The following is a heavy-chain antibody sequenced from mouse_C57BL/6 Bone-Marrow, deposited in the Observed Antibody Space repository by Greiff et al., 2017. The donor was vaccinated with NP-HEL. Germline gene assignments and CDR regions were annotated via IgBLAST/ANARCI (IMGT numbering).Heavy chain of an antibody. Sequence: QVQLKQPGAELVKPGASVKLSCKASGYTFTSYWMQWVKQRPGQGLEWIGEIDPSDSYTNYNQKFKGKATLTVDTSSSTAYMQLSSLTSEDSAVYYCARPDYGSSRYYAMDYWGQGTSVTVSS. CDR2: IDPSDSYT. V-gene: IGHV1-50*01. CDR3: ARPDYGSSRYYAMDY. J-gene: IGHJ4*01. CDR1: GYTFTSYW. D-gene: IGHD1-1*01.